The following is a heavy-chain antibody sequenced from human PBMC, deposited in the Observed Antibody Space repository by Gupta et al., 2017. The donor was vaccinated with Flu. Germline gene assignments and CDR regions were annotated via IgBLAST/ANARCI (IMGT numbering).Heavy chain of an antibody. CDR1: GFTVSTNY. J-gene: IGHJ4*02. CDR2: IYSGGST. CDR3: ARDDSRGYYFDL. D-gene: IGHD3-22*01. V-gene: IGHV3-66*02. Sequence: DVQLVESGGGLVQPGGSLRISCVASGFTVSTNYMSWVRQAPGRGLEWVSVIYSGGSTYYADSVKGRFTISRDNYKKTVYLEMNSLRPEDTAVYYCARDDSRGYYFDLWGQGTLVTVSS.